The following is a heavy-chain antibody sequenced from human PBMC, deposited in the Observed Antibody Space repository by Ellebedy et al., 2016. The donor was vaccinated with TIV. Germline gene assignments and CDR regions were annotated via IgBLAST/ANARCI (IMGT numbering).Heavy chain of an antibody. CDR1: GFTFVDYY. J-gene: IGHJ4*02. CDR2: ISSSSRTM. CDR3: AKDLYYYDTIGYDY. Sequence: GESLKISXAASGFTFVDYYMTWIRQAPGKGLEWVSYISSSSRTMFYADSVKGRFTISRDNSKNTLYLQMNSLRAEDTAVYYCAKDLYYYDTIGYDYWGQGTLVTVSS. V-gene: IGHV3-11*01. D-gene: IGHD3-22*01.